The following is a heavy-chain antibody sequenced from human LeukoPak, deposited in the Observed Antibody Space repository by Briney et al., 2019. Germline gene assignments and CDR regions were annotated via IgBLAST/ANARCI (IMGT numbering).Heavy chain of an antibody. D-gene: IGHD6-6*01. Sequence: SQTLSLTCAISGDSVSSNSAAWNWIRQSPSRGLEWLGRTYYRSKWYNDYAVSVKSRITINPDTSKNQFSLQLNSVTPEDTAVYYCARDLLAAPSNPSVFDPWGQGTLVTVSS. V-gene: IGHV6-1*01. J-gene: IGHJ5*02. CDR2: TYYRSKWYN. CDR1: GDSVSSNSAA. CDR3: ARDLLAAPSNPSVFDP.